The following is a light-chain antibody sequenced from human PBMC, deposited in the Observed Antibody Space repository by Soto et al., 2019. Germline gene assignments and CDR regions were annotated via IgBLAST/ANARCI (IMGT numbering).Light chain of an antibody. CDR1: NIGSET. CDR3: QVWDTSSDHVI. Sequence: SYELTQPPSVSVAPGKTARITCGGDNIGSETVHRYQQKPGQAPVLVIYYNRDRPSAIPERFSGSKSGDTATLTISRVEAGDEADYYCQVWDTSSDHVIFGGGTQLTVL. CDR2: YNR. J-gene: IGLJ2*01. V-gene: IGLV3-21*04.